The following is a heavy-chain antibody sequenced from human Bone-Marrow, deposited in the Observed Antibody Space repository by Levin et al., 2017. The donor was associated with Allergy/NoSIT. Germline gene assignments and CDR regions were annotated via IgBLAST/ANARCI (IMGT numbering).Heavy chain of an antibody. V-gene: IGHV3-11*01. J-gene: IGHJ6*02. Sequence: GGSLRLSCAVSGFTFSDSYMTWIRQAPGKGLEWISYISSSSINIGYADSVRGRFTISRDNAKNSLYLEMNSLRSDDTAVYYCARGRRYCASISCARHSAGEGGDYYYYGLDAWGQGTTVTVSS. CDR3: ARGRRYCASISCARHSAGEGGDYYYYGLDA. CDR1: GFTFSDSY. D-gene: IGHD2-2*01. CDR2: ISSSSINI.